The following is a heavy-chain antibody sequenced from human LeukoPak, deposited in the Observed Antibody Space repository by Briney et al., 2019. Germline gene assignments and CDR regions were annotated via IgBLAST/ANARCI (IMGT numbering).Heavy chain of an antibody. J-gene: IGHJ4*02. CDR3: VKDRIWGEDYFDY. D-gene: IGHD3-16*01. CDR1: GFTFSSYG. Sequence: GGSLRLSCAASGFTFSSYGMHWVRQAPCKGLEWVAFIRYDDITKYYVDSVKGRFTISRDNSKNTLFLQMNSLRAEDTAVYYCVKDRIWGEDYFDYWGQGTLVTVSS. V-gene: IGHV3-30*02. CDR2: IRYDDITK.